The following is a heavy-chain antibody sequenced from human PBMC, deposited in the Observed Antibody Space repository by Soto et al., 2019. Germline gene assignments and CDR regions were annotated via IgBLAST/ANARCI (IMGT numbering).Heavy chain of an antibody. Sequence: GSLRLSCAASGFTFGTYAMSWVRQAPGKGLEWVSVISGSGGNTYYADSVKGRFTISRDTSKNTLFLQMNSLRAEDTASYYCAKDRDSSSWTPYFDYWGRGTLVTVSS. CDR1: GFTFGTYA. CDR2: ISGSGGNT. CDR3: AKDRDSSSWTPYFDY. V-gene: IGHV3-23*01. J-gene: IGHJ4*02. D-gene: IGHD6-13*01.